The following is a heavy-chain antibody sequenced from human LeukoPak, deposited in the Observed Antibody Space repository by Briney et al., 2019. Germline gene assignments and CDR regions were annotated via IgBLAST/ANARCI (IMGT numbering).Heavy chain of an antibody. CDR1: GYSFTTYW. Sequence: GDSLKISCKGSGYSFTTYWIDWVRQVPGKGLEWMGIIYPGDSDTRYSPSFQGQVTISADKSISTAYLQWSSLKASDTAIYFCARRDMATAEFDYWGQGALVTVSS. CDR2: IYPGDSDT. CDR3: ARRDMATAEFDY. V-gene: IGHV5-51*01. J-gene: IGHJ4*02. D-gene: IGHD5-24*01.